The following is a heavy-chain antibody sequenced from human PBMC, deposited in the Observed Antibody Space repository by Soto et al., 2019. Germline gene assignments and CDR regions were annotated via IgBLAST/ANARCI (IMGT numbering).Heavy chain of an antibody. V-gene: IGHV1-46*01. Sequence: QVQLVQSGAEVKKPGASVKVSCKASGYTFTSYYMHWVRQAPGQGLEWMGIINPSGGSTSYAQKLQGRVTMTRDTSTSTVYMELSSLRSEDTAVYYCARAATPGIAAAGPDYWGQGTLVTVSS. CDR1: GYTFTSYY. J-gene: IGHJ4*02. CDR2: INPSGGST. CDR3: ARAATPGIAAAGPDY. D-gene: IGHD6-13*01.